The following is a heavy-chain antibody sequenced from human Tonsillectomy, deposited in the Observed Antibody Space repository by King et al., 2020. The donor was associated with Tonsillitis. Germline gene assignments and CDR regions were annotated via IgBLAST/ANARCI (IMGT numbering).Heavy chain of an antibody. CDR1: GFTFSSYG. J-gene: IGHJ3*02. D-gene: IGHD5-24*01. V-gene: IGHV3-30*18. CDR2: ISYDGSNK. CDR3: AKDLGWLDAFDI. Sequence: VQLVESGGGVVQPGRSLRLSCAASGFTFSSYGMHWVRQAPGKGLEWVAVISYDGSNKYYADSVKGRFTISRDNSKNTLYLQMNSLRAEDTAVYYCAKDLGWLDAFDIWGQGTMVTVSS.